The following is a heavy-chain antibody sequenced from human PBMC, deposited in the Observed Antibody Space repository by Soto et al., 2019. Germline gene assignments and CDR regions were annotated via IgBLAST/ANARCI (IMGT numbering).Heavy chain of an antibody. J-gene: IGHJ6*02. CDR2: IYYSGST. CDR3: AREDYGIVGATTHYYYYYGMDV. V-gene: IGHV4-39*01. CDR1: GGSISSSSYY. D-gene: IGHD1-26*01. Sequence: RSLTCTVSGGSISSSSYYWGWIRQPPGKGLEWIGSIYYSGSTYYNPSLKSRVTISVDTSKNQFSLKLSSVTAADTAVYYCAREDYGIVGATTHYYYYYGMDVWGQGTTVTVSS.